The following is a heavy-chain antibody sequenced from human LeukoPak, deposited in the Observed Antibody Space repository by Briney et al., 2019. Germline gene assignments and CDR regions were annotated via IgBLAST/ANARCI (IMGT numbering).Heavy chain of an antibody. CDR2: INHSGST. CDR3: ARALYDYGDYPTYYYYYGMDV. V-gene: IGHV4-34*01. D-gene: IGHD4-17*01. CDR1: GGSFSGYY. J-gene: IGHJ6*02. Sequence: SETLSLTCAVYGGSFSGYYWSWIRQPPGKGLEWIGEINHSGSTNYNPSLKSRVTMSVDTSKNQFSLKLSSVTAADTAVYYCARALYDYGDYPTYYYYYGMDVWGQGTTVTVSS.